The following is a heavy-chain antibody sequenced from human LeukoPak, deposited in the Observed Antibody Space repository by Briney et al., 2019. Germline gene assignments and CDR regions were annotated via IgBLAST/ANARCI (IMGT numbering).Heavy chain of an antibody. CDR2: ISYDGSNK. CDR3: ARDFVPVSSGWYPTPPRNYYYYGMDV. Sequence: GGSLRLPCAASGFTFSSYAMHWVRQAPGKGLEWVAVISYDGSNKYYADSVKGRFTISRDNSKNTLYLQMNSLRAEDTAVYYCARDFVPVSSGWYPTPPRNYYYYGMDVWGQGTTVTVSS. J-gene: IGHJ6*02. V-gene: IGHV3-30-3*01. CDR1: GFTFSSYA. D-gene: IGHD6-19*01.